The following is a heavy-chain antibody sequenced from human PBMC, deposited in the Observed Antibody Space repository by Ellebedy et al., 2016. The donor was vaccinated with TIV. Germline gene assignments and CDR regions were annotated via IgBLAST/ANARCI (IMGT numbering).Heavy chain of an antibody. CDR2: INHSGST. V-gene: IGHV4-34*01. J-gene: IGHJ4*02. CDR3: ARVGDYYGSGSLDY. D-gene: IGHD3-10*01. CDR1: GGSFSGYF. Sequence: SETLSLTXAVYGGSFSGYFWSWIRQPPGKGLEWIGEINHSGSTNYNPSLKSRVTISVDTSRNQFSLKLSSVTAADTAVYYCARVGDYYGSGSLDYWGRGTLVAVSS.